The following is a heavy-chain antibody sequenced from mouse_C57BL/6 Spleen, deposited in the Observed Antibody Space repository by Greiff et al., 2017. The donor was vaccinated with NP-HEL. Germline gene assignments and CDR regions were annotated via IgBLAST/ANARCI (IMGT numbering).Heavy chain of an antibody. Sequence: VQLKESGPELVKPGDSVKISCKASGYSFTGYFMNWVMQSHGKSLEWIGRINPYNGDTFYNQKFKGKATLTVDKSSSTAHMELRSLTSEDSAVYYCARDYGSSPHAMDYWGQGTSVTVSS. CDR3: ARDYGSSPHAMDY. V-gene: IGHV1-20*01. D-gene: IGHD1-1*01. J-gene: IGHJ4*01. CDR1: GYSFTGYF. CDR2: INPYNGDT.